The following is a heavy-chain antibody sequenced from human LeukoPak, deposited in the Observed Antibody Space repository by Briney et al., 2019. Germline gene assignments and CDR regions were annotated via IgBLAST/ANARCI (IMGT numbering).Heavy chain of an antibody. V-gene: IGHV3-49*03. J-gene: IGHJ4*02. D-gene: IGHD3-10*01. CDR2: IRSKAYGGTT. Sequence: GSLRLSCTASGFTFGDYAMSWFRQAPGKGLEWVGFIRSKAYGGTTEYAASVKGRFTISRDDSKSIAYLQMNSLKTEDTAVYYCTRLLWFGELLEGGPDYWGQGTLVTVSS. CDR3: TRLLWFGELLEGGPDY. CDR1: GFTFGDYA.